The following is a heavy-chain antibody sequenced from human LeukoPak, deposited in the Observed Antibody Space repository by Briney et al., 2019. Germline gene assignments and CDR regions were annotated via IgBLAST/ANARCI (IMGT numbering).Heavy chain of an antibody. CDR3: ARAAGYCSGGSCYVFDY. J-gene: IGHJ4*02. V-gene: IGHV3-74*01. D-gene: IGHD2-15*01. Sequence: PGGSLRLPCAASGFTFSSYWMHWVRQAPGKGLVWVSRTNSDGSSTSYADSVKGRFTISRDNAKNTLYLQMNSLRAEDTAVYYCARAAGYCSGGSCYVFDYWGQGTLVTVSS. CDR2: TNSDGSST. CDR1: GFTFSSYW.